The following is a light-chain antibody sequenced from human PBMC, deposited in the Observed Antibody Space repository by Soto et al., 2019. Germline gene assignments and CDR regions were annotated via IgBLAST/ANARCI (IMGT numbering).Light chain of an antibody. CDR2: DAS. Sequence: IQLTQSPSSLSSSVGDRGTITCPASQDISDYLNWYQQKPGKAPKLLSYDASNLETGVPSRFSGSGSGTDFTFTFSSLQPENIETYYCQQYDNLPRTFGGGTKVDIK. V-gene: IGKV1-33*01. CDR3: QQYDNLPRT. J-gene: IGKJ4*01. CDR1: QDISDY.